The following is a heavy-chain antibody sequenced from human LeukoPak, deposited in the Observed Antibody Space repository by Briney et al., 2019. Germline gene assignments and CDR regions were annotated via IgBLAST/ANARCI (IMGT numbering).Heavy chain of an antibody. Sequence: GSLRLSCAASGFTVSSNYKSWVRQAPGKGLEWVSVIYSGGSTYYADSVKGRFTISRDNSKNTLYLQMNSLRAEDTAAYYCARGQDYYDSSGYGFDYWGQGTLVTVSS. V-gene: IGHV3-66*02. CDR1: GFTVSSNY. D-gene: IGHD3-22*01. CDR3: ARGQDYYDSSGYGFDY. CDR2: IYSGGST. J-gene: IGHJ4*02.